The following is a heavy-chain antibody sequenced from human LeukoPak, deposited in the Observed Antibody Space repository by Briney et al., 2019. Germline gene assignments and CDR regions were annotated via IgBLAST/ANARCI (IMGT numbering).Heavy chain of an antibody. CDR3: ARLWGSGLFDY. D-gene: IGHD3-10*01. Sequence: GSLRLSCAASGFTFSDHYMDWVRQAAGKGLEWIGEIYHSGSTNYNPSLKSRVTISVDKSKNQFSLKLSSVTAADTAVYYCARLWGSGLFDYWGQGTLVTVSS. V-gene: IGHV4-34*01. J-gene: IGHJ4*02. CDR2: IYHSGST. CDR1: GFTFSDHY.